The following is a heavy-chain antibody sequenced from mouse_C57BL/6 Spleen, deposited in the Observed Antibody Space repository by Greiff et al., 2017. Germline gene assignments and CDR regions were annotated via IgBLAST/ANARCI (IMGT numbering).Heavy chain of an antibody. D-gene: IGHD2-4*01. Sequence: EVKLMESGGGLVKPGGSLKLSCAASGFTFSSYAMSWVRQTPEKRLEWVATISDGGSYTYYPDNVKGRFTISRDNAKNNLYLQMSHLKSEDTAMYYCASIYYDYDRGAMDYWGQGTSVTVSS. CDR3: ASIYYDYDRGAMDY. CDR1: GFTFSSYA. J-gene: IGHJ4*01. CDR2: ISDGGSYT. V-gene: IGHV5-4*03.